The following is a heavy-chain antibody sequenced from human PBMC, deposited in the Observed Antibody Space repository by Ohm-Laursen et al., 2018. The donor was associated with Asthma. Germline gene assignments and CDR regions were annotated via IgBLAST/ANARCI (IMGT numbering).Heavy chain of an antibody. CDR2: ILFSGGA. V-gene: IGHV4-59*02. J-gene: IGHJ4*02. CDR1: GASVGDSD. Sequence: TLSLTCAVSGASVGDSDWSWVRPPPGREVEFIAYILFSGGANYNPSLESRVTISIDTSTNQFSLKLSSVTAADTAVYYCARGHGYNLYWGQGTLVTVSS. D-gene: IGHD5-24*01. CDR3: ARGHGYNLY.